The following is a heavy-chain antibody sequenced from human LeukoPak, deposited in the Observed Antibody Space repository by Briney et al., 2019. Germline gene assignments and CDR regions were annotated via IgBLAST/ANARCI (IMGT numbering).Heavy chain of an antibody. J-gene: IGHJ4*02. CDR1: GGSISSSSYY. D-gene: IGHD3-10*01. Sequence: SETLSLTCTVSGGSISSSSYYWGWIRQPPGKGLEWIGSIYYSGSTYYNPSLKSRVTISADTSKNQFSLKLSSVTAADTAVYYCARYDSGEFDYWGQGTLVTVSS. CDR3: ARYDSGEFDY. CDR2: IYYSGST. V-gene: IGHV4-39*01.